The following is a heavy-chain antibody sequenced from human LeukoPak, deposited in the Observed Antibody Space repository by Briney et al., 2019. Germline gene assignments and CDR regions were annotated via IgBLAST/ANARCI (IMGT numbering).Heavy chain of an antibody. J-gene: IGHJ6*02. CDR3: AHEFPCGGDCYGYFYYYGMDV. D-gene: IGHD2-21*02. V-gene: IGHV1-69*06. CDR2: IIPISGTT. CDR1: GGTLSNFA. Sequence: SVKVSCKASGGTLSNFAISWVRQAPGQGLEWMGGIIPISGTTKNAQKFQDRVTITADKSTSTPYMELSSLRSEDTAVYYCAHEFPCGGDCYGYFYYYGMDVWGQGTTVTVSS.